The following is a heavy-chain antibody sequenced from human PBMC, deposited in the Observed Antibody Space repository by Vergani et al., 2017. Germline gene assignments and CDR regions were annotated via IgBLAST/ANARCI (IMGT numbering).Heavy chain of an antibody. J-gene: IGHJ4*02. CDR3: ARGRRPDYDSSGYSLDY. V-gene: IGHV3-11*05. Sequence: QVQLVESGGGLVKPGGSLRLSCAASGFTFSDYYMSWIRQAPGKGLEWVSYISSSSSYTNYADSVKGRFTISRDNAKNSLYLQMNSLRAEDTAVYYCARGRRPDYDSSGYSLDYWGQGTLVTVSS. CDR1: GFTFSDYY. CDR2: ISSSSSYT. D-gene: IGHD3-22*01.